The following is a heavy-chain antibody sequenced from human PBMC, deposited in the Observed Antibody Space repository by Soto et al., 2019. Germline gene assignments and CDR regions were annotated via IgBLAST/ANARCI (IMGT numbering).Heavy chain of an antibody. D-gene: IGHD5-18*01. CDR2: IWYDGSNK. CDR1: GFTFSSYG. V-gene: IGHV3-33*01. J-gene: IGHJ4*02. CDR3: ARDADSYGYDY. Sequence: QVQLVESGGGVVQPGGSLRLSCAASGFTFSSYGMHWVRQAPGKGLEWVAVIWYDGSNKYYADSVKGRFTISRDNSKNTLYLQMNSLRAEDTAVYYCARDADSYGYDYWGQGTLVTVSS.